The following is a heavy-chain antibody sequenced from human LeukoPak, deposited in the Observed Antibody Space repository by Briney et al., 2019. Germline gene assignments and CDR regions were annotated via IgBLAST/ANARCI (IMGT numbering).Heavy chain of an antibody. CDR3: AKARDYSNYEDYYYYMDV. Sequence: GSLRLSCAAPGFTFSSYAMHWVRQAPGKGLEGVAVISYDGSNKYYADSVKGRFTISRDNSKNTLYLQMNSLRAEDTAVYYCAKARDYSNYEDYYYYMDVWGKGTTVTVSS. CDR1: GFTFSSYA. CDR2: ISYDGSNK. V-gene: IGHV3-30-3*01. J-gene: IGHJ6*03. D-gene: IGHD4-11*01.